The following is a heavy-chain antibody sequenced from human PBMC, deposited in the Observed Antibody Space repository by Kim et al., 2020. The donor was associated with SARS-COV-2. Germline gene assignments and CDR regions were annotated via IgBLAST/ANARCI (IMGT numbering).Heavy chain of an antibody. Sequence: GGSLRLSCAASGFTFSNAWMSWVRQAPGKGLEWVGRIKSKTDGGTTDYAAPVKGRFTITRDDSKNTLYPQMNSLKTEDTAVYYCTTDAFGELYYYYGMDVWGQGTTVTVSS. D-gene: IGHD3-10*01. CDR2: IKSKTDGGTT. CDR3: TTDAFGELYYYYGMDV. V-gene: IGHV3-15*01. CDR1: GFTFSNAW. J-gene: IGHJ6*02.